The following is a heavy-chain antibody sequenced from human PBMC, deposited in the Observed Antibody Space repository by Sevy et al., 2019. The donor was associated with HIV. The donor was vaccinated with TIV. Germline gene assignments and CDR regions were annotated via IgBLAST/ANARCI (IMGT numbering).Heavy chain of an antibody. Sequence: ASVKVSCKASGYTFTGYYMHWVRQAPGQGLEWMGWINPNSGGTNYAQKFQGRVTMTRDTSISTAYMELGRLRSDDTAVYYCARAYCTNGVCYTGGYYGMDVWGQGTTVTVSS. D-gene: IGHD2-8*01. CDR2: INPNSGGT. V-gene: IGHV1-2*02. CDR3: ARAYCTNGVCYTGGYYGMDV. J-gene: IGHJ6*02. CDR1: GYTFTGYY.